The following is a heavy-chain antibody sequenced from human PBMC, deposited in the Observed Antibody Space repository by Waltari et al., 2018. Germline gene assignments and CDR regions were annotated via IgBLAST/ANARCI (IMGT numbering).Heavy chain of an antibody. V-gene: IGHV4-39*01. CDR2: IYYTGRT. Sequence: QLQLQESGPGLVKHSETLSLTCPVSGGSISSSSYYWGWSRQPPGKWLEWIGSIYYTGRTFYIPSLKSRVTISVDTSKNQFSLKRSSVTAADTAVYYCARHSTWIQRHDYYGMDVWGQGTTVTVSS. D-gene: IGHD5-18*01. J-gene: IGHJ6*02. CDR3: ARHSTWIQRHDYYGMDV. CDR1: GGSISSSSYY.